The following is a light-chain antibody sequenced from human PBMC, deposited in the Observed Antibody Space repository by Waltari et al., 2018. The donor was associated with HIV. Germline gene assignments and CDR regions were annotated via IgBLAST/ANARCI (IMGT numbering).Light chain of an antibody. Sequence: QSALTQPPSASGSPGQSVTISCTGTSSDVGGSKYVSWYPQHPGKAPKLMIYEVNRRPSGVPDRFSGSKSANTASRTVSGLQADDEADYYCNSYAGSNNWVFGGGTKLTVL. J-gene: IGLJ3*02. CDR3: NSYAGSNNWV. V-gene: IGLV2-8*01. CDR2: EVN. CDR1: SSDVGGSKY.